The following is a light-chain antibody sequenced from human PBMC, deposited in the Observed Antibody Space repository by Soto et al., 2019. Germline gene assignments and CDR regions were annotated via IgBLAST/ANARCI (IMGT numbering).Light chain of an antibody. Sequence: DIQMTQSPSSLSASLGDRVTITCRASQSISSYLNWYQQKPGKAPKLLIYDASSLESGVPSRFSGSGSGTEFTLTISSLQPDDFATYYCQQYNSHSETFGQGTKVDNK. CDR2: DAS. V-gene: IGKV1-5*01. CDR3: QQYNSHSET. J-gene: IGKJ1*01. CDR1: QSISSY.